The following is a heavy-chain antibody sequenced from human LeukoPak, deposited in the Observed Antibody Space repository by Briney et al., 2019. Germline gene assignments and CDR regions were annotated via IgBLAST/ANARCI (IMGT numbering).Heavy chain of an antibody. D-gene: IGHD2-21*02. CDR2: INHSGST. V-gene: IGHV4-34*01. CDR1: GGSFSGYY. J-gene: IGHJ4*02. Sequence: SETLSLTCAVYGGSFSGYYWSWIRQPPGKGLEWIGEINHSGSTNYNPSLKSRVTISVDTSKNQFSLKLSSVTAADTAVYYCARQVITGGCGGDCYGTIDYWGQGTLVTVSS. CDR3: ARQVITGGCGGDCYGTIDY.